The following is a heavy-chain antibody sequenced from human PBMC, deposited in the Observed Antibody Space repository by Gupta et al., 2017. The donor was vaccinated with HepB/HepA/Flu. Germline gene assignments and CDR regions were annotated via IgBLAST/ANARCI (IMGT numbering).Heavy chain of an antibody. CDR1: GFRFTSYS. J-gene: IGHJ5*02. V-gene: IGHV3-48*02. Sequence: EVLRVESGGGLVQPGGSLRVSCAASGFRFTSYSMNWVRQAPGKGLEWLSYISASGATRYYADSVKGRFTISRDNAKNSLYLQMNSLRDEDTAMYYCAREGDSYDSNDNWFDPWGQGTLVTVSS. D-gene: IGHD3-22*01. CDR2: ISASGATR. CDR3: AREGDSYDSNDNWFDP.